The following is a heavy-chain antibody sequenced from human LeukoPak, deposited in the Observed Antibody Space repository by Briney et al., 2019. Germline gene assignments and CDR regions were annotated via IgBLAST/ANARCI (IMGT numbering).Heavy chain of an antibody. Sequence: GSLRLSCAASGFTVSSNYMSWVRQAPGKGLEWVSVIYSGGNAYYADSVKGRFTLSRDNSKNTLYLQMNSLRADDTAVYYCARGEPYYYDSSGYLLAYWGQGPLVTVSS. V-gene: IGHV3-53*01. CDR3: ARGEPYYYDSSGYLLAY. D-gene: IGHD3-22*01. J-gene: IGHJ4*02. CDR1: GFTVSSNY. CDR2: IYSGGNA.